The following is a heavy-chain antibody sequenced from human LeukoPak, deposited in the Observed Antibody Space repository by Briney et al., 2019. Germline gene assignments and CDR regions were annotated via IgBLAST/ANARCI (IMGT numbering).Heavy chain of an antibody. Sequence: SETLSLTCTVSDDSITMYYWTWIRQPPGKGLEWIGYVDHTGSTKFNPSLNGRVSISRDTSNNFFSLRLRSVTAADTAVYYCARDKETSGWSGSFDYWGQGTLVTVSS. CDR1: DDSITMYY. V-gene: IGHV4-59*01. CDR3: ARDKETSGWSGSFDY. CDR2: VDHTGST. D-gene: IGHD6-19*01. J-gene: IGHJ4*02.